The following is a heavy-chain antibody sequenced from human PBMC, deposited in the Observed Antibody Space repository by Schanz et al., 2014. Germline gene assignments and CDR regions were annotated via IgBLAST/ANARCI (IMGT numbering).Heavy chain of an antibody. J-gene: IGHJ4*02. CDR2: IWNNGVTK. D-gene: IGHD4-17*01. V-gene: IGHV3-33*01. Sequence: GQLLESGGGLVQPGGSLRLSCAASGFIFSNYGMHWVRQAPGKGLEWVAVIWNNGVTKYYADSVRGRFTISRDRFQNTLYLRMSSLRAEDTAVYYCARPRFDYGEVDYWGQGTLVTVSS. CDR3: ARPRFDYGEVDY. CDR1: GFIFSNYG.